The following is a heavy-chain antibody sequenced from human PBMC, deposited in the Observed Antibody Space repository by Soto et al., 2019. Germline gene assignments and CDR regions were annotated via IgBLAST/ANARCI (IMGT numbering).Heavy chain of an antibody. CDR3: ASGKWSLDY. CDR2: ISNSDYTT. Sequence: QVHLVGSGGGLVKPGGSLRLSCVASGITLSDNYMTWIRQAPGKGLEWLSYISNSDYTTYYADSVKGRFTISRDNAKNSLYLQLKGLRVEDTAVYYCASGKWSLDYWGQGILVTVSS. V-gene: IGHV3-11*01. J-gene: IGHJ4*02. D-gene: IGHD2-8*01. CDR1: GITLSDNY.